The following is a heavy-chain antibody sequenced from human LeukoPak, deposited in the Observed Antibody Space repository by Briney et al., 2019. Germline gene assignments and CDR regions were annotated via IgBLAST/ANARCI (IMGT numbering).Heavy chain of an antibody. CDR1: GGSISNYY. CDR2: IYSTGST. J-gene: IGHJ4*02. Sequence: SETLSLTCTVSGGSISNYYWNWIRQPAGTGLEWIGRIYSTGSTNYNPSLKSRVTMSVDTSKNQFSLKLRSVTAADTAVYYCARGLYDYYFDYWGQGTLVTVSS. D-gene: IGHD3-3*01. CDR3: ARGLYDYYFDY. V-gene: IGHV4-4*07.